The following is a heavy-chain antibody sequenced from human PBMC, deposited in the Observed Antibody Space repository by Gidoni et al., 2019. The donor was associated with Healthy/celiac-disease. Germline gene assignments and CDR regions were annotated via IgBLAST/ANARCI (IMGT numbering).Heavy chain of an antibody. D-gene: IGHD2-21*02. V-gene: IGHV4-39*01. Sequence: QLQLQESGPGLVKPSETLSLTCTVSGGSISSSSYYWGWIRQPPGKGLEWIGGIYYSGSTYYNPSLKSRVTISVDTSKNQFSLKLSSVTAADTAVYYCARDDGGNSFFYWGQGTLVTVSS. J-gene: IGHJ4*02. CDR1: GGSISSSSYY. CDR3: ARDDGGNSFFY. CDR2: IYYSGST.